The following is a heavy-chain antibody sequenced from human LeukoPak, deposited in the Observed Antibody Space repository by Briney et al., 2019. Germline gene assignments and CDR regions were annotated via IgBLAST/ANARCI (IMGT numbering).Heavy chain of an antibody. CDR2: IYYSGST. V-gene: IGHV4-59*08. D-gene: IGHD1-26*01. CDR1: GGSISSYY. CDR3: ARHGTSGTYAVY. Sequence: SDTLSLTCTVSGGSISSYYWSWIRQPPGKGLEWIGYIYYSGSTNYNPSLKSRVTISVDTSKNQFSLKLSSVTAADTAVYYCARHGTSGTYAVYWGQGTLVTVSS. J-gene: IGHJ4*02.